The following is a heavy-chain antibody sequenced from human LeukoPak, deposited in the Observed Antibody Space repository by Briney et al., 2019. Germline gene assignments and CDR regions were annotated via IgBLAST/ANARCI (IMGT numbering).Heavy chain of an antibody. J-gene: IGHJ5*02. CDR3: ARYCSSTSCYEGFDP. CDR2: IYYSVST. D-gene: IGHD2-2*01. Sequence: SETLSLTCTVSGGSISSGDYYWSWIRQPPGKGLEWIGYIYYSVSTYYNPSLKSRVTISVDTSKNQFSLKLSSVTAADTAVYYCARYCSSTSCYEGFDPWGQGTLVTVSS. V-gene: IGHV4-30-4*01. CDR1: GGSISSGDYY.